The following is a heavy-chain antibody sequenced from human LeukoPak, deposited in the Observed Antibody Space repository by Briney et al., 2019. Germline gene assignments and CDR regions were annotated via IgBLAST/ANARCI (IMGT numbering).Heavy chain of an antibody. V-gene: IGHV5-51*01. CDR1: GYSFTSYW. D-gene: IGHD3-9*01. Sequence: GESVKLSCKGSGYSFTSYWIGWVGQMPGKRLEWMGIIYPGDSDTRYSPSFQGQVTIAADKSISTAYLQWSSLKASDTAMYYCARGGYFDWLFPFDYWGQGTLVTVSS. CDR3: ARGGYFDWLFPFDY. CDR2: IYPGDSDT. J-gene: IGHJ4*02.